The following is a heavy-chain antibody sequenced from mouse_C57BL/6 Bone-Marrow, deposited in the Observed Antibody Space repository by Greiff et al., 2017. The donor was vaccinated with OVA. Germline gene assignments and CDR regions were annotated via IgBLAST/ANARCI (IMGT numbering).Heavy chain of an antibody. Sequence: QVQLQQSGPGLVAPSQSLSITCTVSGFSLTSYGVHWVRQPPGKGLEWLVVIWSDGSTTYNSALKSRLSISKDNSKSQVFLKMNSLQTDDTAMYYCARGSRSGKNYAMDYWGQGTSVTVSS. CDR1: GFSLTSYG. CDR3: ARGSRSGKNYAMDY. V-gene: IGHV2-6*03. J-gene: IGHJ4*01. CDR2: IWSDGST. D-gene: IGHD3-2*02.